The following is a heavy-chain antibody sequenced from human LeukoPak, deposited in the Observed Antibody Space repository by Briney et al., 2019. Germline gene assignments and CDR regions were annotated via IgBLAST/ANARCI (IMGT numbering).Heavy chain of an antibody. CDR1: GYSFTNFW. CDR3: ARLGYCSRSTCYAFDY. Sequence: GESLKISCKGSGYSFTNFWIGWVRQMPGKGLEWMGIIYPGDSDTRYNPSFQGQVTISADKSISTAYLQWSSLKVSDTAMYYCARLGYCSRSTCYAFDYWGQGTLVTVSS. J-gene: IGHJ4*02. CDR2: IYPGDSDT. D-gene: IGHD2-2*01. V-gene: IGHV5-51*01.